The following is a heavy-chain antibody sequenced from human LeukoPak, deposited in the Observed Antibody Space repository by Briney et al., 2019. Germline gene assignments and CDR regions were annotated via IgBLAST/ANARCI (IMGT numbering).Heavy chain of an antibody. CDR2: ISYDGSNK. D-gene: IGHD4-17*01. CDR1: GFTFSSYG. V-gene: IGHV3-30*03. CDR3: ATDHGFHYGAYFDY. Sequence: GGSLRLSCAASGFTFSSYGMHWVRQAPGKGLEWVAVISYDGSNKYSADSVKGRFTVSRDNSKNTLYLQMNSLRAEDTAVYYCATDHGFHYGAYFDYWGQGTLVTVSS. J-gene: IGHJ4*02.